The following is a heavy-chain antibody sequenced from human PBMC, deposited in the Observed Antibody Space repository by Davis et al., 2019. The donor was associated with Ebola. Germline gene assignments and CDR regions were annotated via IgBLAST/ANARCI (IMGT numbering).Heavy chain of an antibody. Sequence: GESLKISCAASGFTFSSYAMHWVRQAPGKGLEWVAVISYDGSNKYYADSVKGRFTISRDNSKNTLYLQMNSLRAEDTAVYYCARWYSRYVVPAAHPPHDKGYGMDVWGQGTTVTVSS. V-gene: IGHV3-30-3*01. CDR1: GFTFSSYA. CDR2: ISYDGSNK. CDR3: ARWYSRYVVPAAHPPHDKGYGMDV. D-gene: IGHD2-2*01. J-gene: IGHJ6*02.